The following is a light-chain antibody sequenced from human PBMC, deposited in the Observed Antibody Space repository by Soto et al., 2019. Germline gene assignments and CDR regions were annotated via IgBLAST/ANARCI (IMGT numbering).Light chain of an antibody. CDR1: RDIDDY. CDR3: QKYNKAPWT. J-gene: IGKJ1*01. V-gene: IGKV1-27*01. Sequence: DIQMTQSPPSLSASVGDRVTITCRASRDIDDYLAWYQHIAGKAPKLLIYDASSLQPGVPSRFSGSGSGTYFTLTINSLQPEDFATYYCQKYNKAPWTFGQGTKV. CDR2: DAS.